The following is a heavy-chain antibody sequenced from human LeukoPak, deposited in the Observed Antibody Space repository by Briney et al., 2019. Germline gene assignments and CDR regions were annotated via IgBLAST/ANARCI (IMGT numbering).Heavy chain of an antibody. CDR3: AREHANYYGSGDDFDI. V-gene: IGHV3-7*01. CDR2: IKQDGSEK. J-gene: IGHJ3*02. CDR1: GFTFSSYW. D-gene: IGHD3-10*01. Sequence: GGSLRLSCAASGFTFSSYWMSWVRQAPGKGLEWVANIKQDGSEKYYVDSVKGRFTISRDNAKNSLYLQMNSLRAEDTAVYYCAREHANYYGSGDDFDIRGQGTMVTVSS.